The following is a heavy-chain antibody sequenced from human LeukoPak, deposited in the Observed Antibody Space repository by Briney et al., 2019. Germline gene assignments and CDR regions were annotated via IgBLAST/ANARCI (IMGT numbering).Heavy chain of an antibody. CDR2: IHSDGRIT. J-gene: IGHJ4*02. V-gene: IGHV3-74*01. CDR3: ARAQDTYNSLYFDY. CDR1: GFSFNNYW. Sequence: GGSLRLSCAGSGFSFNNYWMHWVRHAPGKGLVWVSRIHSDGRITTYADSVKGRFTISKDSARNTLYLQMNTLRVEDTAVYYCARAQDTYNSLYFDYWGQGALVTVPS. D-gene: IGHD5-24*01.